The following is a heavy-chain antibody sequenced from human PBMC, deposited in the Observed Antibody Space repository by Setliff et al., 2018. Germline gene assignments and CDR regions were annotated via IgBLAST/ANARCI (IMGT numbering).Heavy chain of an antibody. V-gene: IGHV3-21*01. CDR3: ARDGVSYAMDV. CDR2: ISSSGRYL. Sequence: PGGSLRLSCAASGFTFSSYSMNWVRQAPGKGLEWVSSISSSGRYLYYADSVRGRFTISRDNAKNSLYLQMNNLRAEDTALYSCARDGVSYAMDVWGHGTTVTVSS. CDR1: GFTFSSYS. J-gene: IGHJ6*02.